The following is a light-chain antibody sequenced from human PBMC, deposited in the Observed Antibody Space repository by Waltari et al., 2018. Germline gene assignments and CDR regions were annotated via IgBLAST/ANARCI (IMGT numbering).Light chain of an antibody. CDR3: NSLDSSENLYVV. Sequence: SSELTQDPTVSVALGQTVRITCQGDSLRRYSASWYQLKPGRAPVLVVYGRNNRPSGIPDRFSGSSSGNTASLTITGALAEDEADYYCNSLDSSENLYVVFGGGTKLTVL. V-gene: IGLV3-19*01. CDR2: GRN. J-gene: IGLJ2*01. CDR1: SLRRYS.